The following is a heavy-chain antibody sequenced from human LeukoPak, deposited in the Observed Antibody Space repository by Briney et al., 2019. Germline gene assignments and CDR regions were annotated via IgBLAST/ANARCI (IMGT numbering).Heavy chain of an antibody. CDR1: GGTFSSYA. D-gene: IGHD1-14*01. CDR3: ARGGSRPVEPTGDY. V-gene: IGHV1-18*01. J-gene: IGHJ4*02. Sequence: ASVKVSCKASGGTFSSYANSWVRQAPGQGLEWMGWISAYNGNTNYAQKLQGRVTMTTDTSTSTAYMELRSLRSDDTAVYYCARGGSRPVEPTGDYWGQGTLVTVSS. CDR2: ISAYNGNT.